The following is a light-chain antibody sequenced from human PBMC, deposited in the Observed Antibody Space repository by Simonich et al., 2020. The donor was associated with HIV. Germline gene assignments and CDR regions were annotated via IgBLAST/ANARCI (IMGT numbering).Light chain of an antibody. Sequence: QLVLTQSPSASASLGASVRLTCTLSSGHSRYDIAWHQQQPEKGPRYLMKVDSDGSHSKGDGIPDRFSGSSYWAERYLTISSLQSEDEADYYCQTWGAGAGANWVFGGGTKLTVL. V-gene: IGLV4-69*01. CDR1: SGHSRYD. CDR2: VDSDGSH. CDR3: QTWGAGAGANWV. J-gene: IGLJ3*02.